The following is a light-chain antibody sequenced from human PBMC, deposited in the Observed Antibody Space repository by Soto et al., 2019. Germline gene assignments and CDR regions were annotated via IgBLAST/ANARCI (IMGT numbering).Light chain of an antibody. Sequence: EIVLTQSPGTLSLSPGERATLSCRASQSVSSSYLAWYQQKPGQAPRLLIYGASSRATGIPDRFSGSGSGTDFTLTISRLEPEYFAVYYCQQYGNSPTFGQGTKVEIK. CDR3: QQYGNSPT. V-gene: IGKV3-20*01. CDR2: GAS. CDR1: QSVSSSY. J-gene: IGKJ1*01.